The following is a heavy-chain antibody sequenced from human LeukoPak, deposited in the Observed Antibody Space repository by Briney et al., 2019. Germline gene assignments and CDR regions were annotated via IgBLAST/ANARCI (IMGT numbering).Heavy chain of an antibody. D-gene: IGHD3-10*01. Sequence: ASVKVSCKASGYTFTSYDINWVRQATGQGLEWMGWMNPNSGNTGYAQKFQGRVTMTTDTSTGTAYMELKSLRSDDTAVYYCARDLPGGFGAFDIWGQGTMVTVSS. J-gene: IGHJ3*02. CDR1: GYTFTSYD. CDR3: ARDLPGGFGAFDI. V-gene: IGHV1-8*01. CDR2: MNPNSGNT.